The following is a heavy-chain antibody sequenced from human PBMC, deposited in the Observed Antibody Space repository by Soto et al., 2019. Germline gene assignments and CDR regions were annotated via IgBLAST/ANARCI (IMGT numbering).Heavy chain of an antibody. CDR3: ARGNEYGGNFDY. D-gene: IGHD2-15*01. V-gene: IGHV1-8*01. Sequence: QVQLVQSGAEVKKPGASVKVSCKASGYTFTSYDINWLRQATGQGLESMGWMNPNSGNTAYAQKFQGRVTMTRNTSISTAYMELSSLRSEDTAVYYCARGNEYGGNFDYWGQGTLVTVSS. J-gene: IGHJ4*02. CDR2: MNPNSGNT. CDR1: GYTFTSYD.